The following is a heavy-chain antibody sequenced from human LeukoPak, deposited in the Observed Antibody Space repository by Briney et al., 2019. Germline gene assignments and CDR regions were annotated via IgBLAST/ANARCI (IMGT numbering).Heavy chain of an antibody. CDR2: IYHSGST. CDR3: ARGHGKGSSSWYPFDY. V-gene: IGHV4-30-2*01. D-gene: IGHD6-13*01. Sequence: SQTLSLTCTVSGGPISSGGYYWSWIRQPPGKGLEWIGYIYHSGSTYYNPSLKSRVTISVDRSKNQFSLKLSSVTAADTAVYYCARGHGKGSSSWYPFDYWGQGTLVTVSS. J-gene: IGHJ4*02. CDR1: GGPISSGGYY.